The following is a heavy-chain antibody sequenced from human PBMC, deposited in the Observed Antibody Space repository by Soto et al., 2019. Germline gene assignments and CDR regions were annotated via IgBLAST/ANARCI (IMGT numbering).Heavy chain of an antibody. Sequence: QMQLVQSGAEVKKPGSSVKVSCKTSGGPFNNHAINWVRQAPGQGLEWVGLVIPTLATADYAQKFQGRVTMTADEVTNTAYMELSSLRSDDSGVYYCASDYGEIDAFDIWGQGTLVTVSS. CDR1: GGPFNNHA. CDR3: ASDYGEIDAFDI. V-gene: IGHV1-69*01. J-gene: IGHJ3*02. CDR2: VIPTLATA. D-gene: IGHD4-17*01.